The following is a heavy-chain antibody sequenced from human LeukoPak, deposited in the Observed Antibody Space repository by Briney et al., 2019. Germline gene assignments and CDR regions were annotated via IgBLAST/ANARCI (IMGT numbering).Heavy chain of an antibody. J-gene: IGHJ5*02. CDR1: GGSFSGYY. CDR3: ARTSLTTYSSGWSAYNWFDP. V-gene: IGHV4-34*01. Sequence: SETLSLTCAVYGGSFSGYYWSWIRQPPGKGLEWIGEINHSGSTNYNPSLKSRVTISVDPSKNQFSLKLSSVTAADTAVYYCARTSLTTYSSGWSAYNWFDPWGQGTLVTVSS. CDR2: INHSGST. D-gene: IGHD6-19*01.